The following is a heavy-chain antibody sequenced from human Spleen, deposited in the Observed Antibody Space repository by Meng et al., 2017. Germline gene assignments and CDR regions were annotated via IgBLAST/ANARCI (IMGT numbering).Heavy chain of an antibody. CDR2: TFYRAKWYN. CDR1: GDSVSNNSPS. Sequence: QVFLLQSGPGLVKPSQTLSITCAISGDSVSNNSPSWTWIRQSPSRGLEWLGRTFYRAKWYNDYAGSVKSRITINPDTSKNQFSLQLSSVTPEDTAVYYCARAVASSFDPWGQGTLVTVSS. D-gene: IGHD5-12*01. CDR3: ARAVASSFDP. V-gene: IGHV6-1*01. J-gene: IGHJ5*02.